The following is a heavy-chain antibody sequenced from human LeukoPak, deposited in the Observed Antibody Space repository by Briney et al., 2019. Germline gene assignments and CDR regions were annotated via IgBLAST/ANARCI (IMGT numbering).Heavy chain of an antibody. D-gene: IGHD3-22*01. CDR1: GFIFSSYS. V-gene: IGHV3-21*04. Sequence: GGSLRLSCAASGFIFSSYSMNWVRQAPGKGLEWVSCISSSTSYIYYADSVKGRFTISRDNAKNSLYLQMNSLRAEDTAVYYCAKDKYYDSSGYTNDYWGQGTLVTVSS. CDR3: AKDKYYDSSGYTNDY. CDR2: ISSSTSYI. J-gene: IGHJ4*02.